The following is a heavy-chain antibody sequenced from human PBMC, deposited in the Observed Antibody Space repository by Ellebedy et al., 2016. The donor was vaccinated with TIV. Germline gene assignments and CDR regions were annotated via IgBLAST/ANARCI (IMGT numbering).Heavy chain of an antibody. D-gene: IGHD2-21*02. CDR2: IWYDGGNK. J-gene: IGHJ4*02. CDR1: GFIFSTYG. Sequence: PGGSLRFSCEASGFIFSTYGMHWVRQAPGKGLEWVAFIWYDGGNKYYADSVKGRFTISRDNSKNTLYLQMNNLGAEDTAVFYCARNRHVERGDCLDYWGQGTLVTVSS. CDR3: ARNRHVERGDCLDY. V-gene: IGHV3-33*01.